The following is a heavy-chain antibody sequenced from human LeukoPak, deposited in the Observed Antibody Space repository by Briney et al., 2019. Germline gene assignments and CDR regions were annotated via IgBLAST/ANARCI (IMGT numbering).Heavy chain of an antibody. J-gene: IGHJ3*02. CDR3: AREVSVMDAFDI. CDR1: GYTFTSYD. Sequence: ASVNVSCKASGYTFTSYDINWVRQATGQGLEWMGWMNPNSGNTGYAQKFQGRVTITRNISISTGYMELSSLRSEDTAVYYCAREVSVMDAFDIWGQGTMVTVSS. D-gene: IGHD2-21*01. V-gene: IGHV1-8*03. CDR2: MNPNSGNT.